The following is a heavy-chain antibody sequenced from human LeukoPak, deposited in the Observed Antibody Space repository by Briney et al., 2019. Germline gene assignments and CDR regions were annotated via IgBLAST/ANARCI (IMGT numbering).Heavy chain of an antibody. D-gene: IGHD6-13*01. Sequence: SETLSLTCTVSGGSISSGDYYWSWIRQPPGKGLEWIGYIYYSGSTYYNPSLKSRVTISVDTSKNQFSLKLTSVTAADTAVYFCGRSIRHSSTWYDSWGQGTLVTVSS. CDR2: IYYSGST. V-gene: IGHV4-30-4*08. CDR3: GRSIRHSSTWYDS. J-gene: IGHJ5*01. CDR1: GGSISSGDYY.